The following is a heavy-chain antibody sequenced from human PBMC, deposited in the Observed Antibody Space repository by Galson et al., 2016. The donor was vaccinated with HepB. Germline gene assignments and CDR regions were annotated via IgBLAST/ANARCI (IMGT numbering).Heavy chain of an antibody. V-gene: IGHV3-30-3*01. CDR3: ARADMTSQGRDGMDV. Sequence: SLRLSCAASGFTFRRYAMHWVRQGPGKGLDWVAVISYDGSSEYYADSVRGRITISRDNSKNTLYLQMNSLRGDDTAVYYCARADMTSQGRDGMDVWGQGTTVTVSS. CDR2: ISYDGSSE. D-gene: IGHD2-15*01. J-gene: IGHJ6*02. CDR1: GFTFRRYA.